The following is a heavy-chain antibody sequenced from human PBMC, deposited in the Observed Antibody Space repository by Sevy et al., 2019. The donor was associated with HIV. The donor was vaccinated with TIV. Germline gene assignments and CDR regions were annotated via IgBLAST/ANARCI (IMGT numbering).Heavy chain of an antibody. CDR1: GFTFSSYA. Sequence: GGSLRLSCAASGFTFSSYAMSWVRQAPGKGLEWVSAFSGSGGSTYYADSVKGRFTISRDNSKNTLYLQMNSLRAEDTAVYYCAKGPLWFGESYFDYWGQGTLVTVSS. CDR2: FSGSGGST. V-gene: IGHV3-23*01. D-gene: IGHD3-10*01. CDR3: AKGPLWFGESYFDY. J-gene: IGHJ4*02.